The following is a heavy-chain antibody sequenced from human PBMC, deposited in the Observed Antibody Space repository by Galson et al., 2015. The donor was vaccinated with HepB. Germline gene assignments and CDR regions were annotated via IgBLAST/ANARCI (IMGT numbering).Heavy chain of an antibody. Sequence: SLRLSCAASGFTFTSYAMSWVRQAPGKGLEWVSTISGSGGSTYYADSVKGRFTISRDNSKNTLYLQMNSLRAEDTAVYYCAEDLSKLYYYYGMDVWGQGTTVTVSS. V-gene: IGHV3-23*01. J-gene: IGHJ6*02. CDR3: AEDLSKLYYYYGMDV. CDR2: ISGSGGST. CDR1: GFTFTSYA.